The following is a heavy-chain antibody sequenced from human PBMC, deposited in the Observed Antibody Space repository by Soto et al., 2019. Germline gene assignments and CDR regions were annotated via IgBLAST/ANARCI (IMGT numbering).Heavy chain of an antibody. V-gene: IGHV3-30-3*01. Sequence: QVQLVESGGGVVQPGRSLRLSCAASGFTFSSYAMHWVRQAPGKGLEWVAVISYDGSNKYYADSVKGRFTISRDNSKNPVYLQMNSLRAEGTAVYYCAREAARPLLWFGGGGYNWFDPWGQGTLVTVSS. CDR1: GFTFSSYA. J-gene: IGHJ5*02. CDR3: AREAARPLLWFGGGGYNWFDP. D-gene: IGHD3-10*01. CDR2: ISYDGSNK.